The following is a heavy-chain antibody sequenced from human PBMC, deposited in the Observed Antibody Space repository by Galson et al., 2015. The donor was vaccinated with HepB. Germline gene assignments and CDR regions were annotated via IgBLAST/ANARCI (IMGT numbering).Heavy chain of an antibody. CDR1: GYTFTSYD. J-gene: IGHJ5*02. CDR2: MNPNSGNT. V-gene: IGHV1-8*01. Sequence: SVKVSCKASGYTFTSYDINWVRQATGQGLEWMGWMNPNSGNTGYTQKFQGRVTMTRNTSISTAYMELSSLRSEDTAVYYCARGLRPFNGPDNWFDPWGQGTLVTVSS. CDR3: ARGLRPFNGPDNWFDP. D-gene: IGHD3-3*01.